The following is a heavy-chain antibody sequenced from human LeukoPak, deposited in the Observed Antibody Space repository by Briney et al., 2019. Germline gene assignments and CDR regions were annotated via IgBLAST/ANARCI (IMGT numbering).Heavy chain of an antibody. CDR3: ATGRKLHYGYFDY. J-gene: IGHJ4*02. CDR1: GVSISSYY. CDR2: IYYSGST. V-gene: IGHV4-59*01. Sequence: PSETLSLTCTVSGVSISSYYWSWIRQPPGKGLEWIGYIYYSGSTNYNPSLKSRVTISVDTSKNQFSLKLSSVTAADTAVYYCATGRKLHYGYFDYWGQGTLVTVSS. D-gene: IGHD4-17*01.